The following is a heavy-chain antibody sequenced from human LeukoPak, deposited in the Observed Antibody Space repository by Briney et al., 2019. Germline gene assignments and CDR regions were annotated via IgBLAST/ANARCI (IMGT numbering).Heavy chain of an antibody. CDR1: GFSVSSSY. J-gene: IGHJ4*02. Sequence: GGSLRLPCAASGFSVSSSYISWVRQAPGKGLEWVSVIYSIGITYYADSVKGRFTISRDNSKNTLYLQMSNLRADDAAVYCCARCPSPVDFALWGQGTLVTVSS. CDR2: IYSIGIT. CDR3: ARCPSPVDFAL. V-gene: IGHV3-53*01.